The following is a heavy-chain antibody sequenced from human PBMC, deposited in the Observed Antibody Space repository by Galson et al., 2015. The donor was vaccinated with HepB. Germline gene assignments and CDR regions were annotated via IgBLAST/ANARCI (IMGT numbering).Heavy chain of an antibody. CDR3: TTVGNTVIY. V-gene: IGHV3-15*01. J-gene: IGHJ4*02. CDR1: GFTFRTAW. Sequence: SLRHSCAASGFTFRTAWMSWVRQAPGKGLEWVGRIKDKSEGETINYASPVKGRFAISRDDSKYTLYLEMNNLKTEDTAVYYCTTVGNTVIYWGQGSLVTVAS. D-gene: IGHD2-21*01. CDR2: IKDKSEGETI.